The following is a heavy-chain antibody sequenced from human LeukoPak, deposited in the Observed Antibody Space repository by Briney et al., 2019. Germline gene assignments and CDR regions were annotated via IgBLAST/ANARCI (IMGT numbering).Heavy chain of an antibody. CDR3: AKDHGSSDWYYFDY. J-gene: IGHJ4*02. Sequence: GGSLRLSCAASGFTFSTFAMHWVRQAPGKGLEWVAFIHYDGSNNYYADSVKGRFTISRDNSKNTLYLQMNTLRADDTAVYYCAKDHGSSDWYYFDYWGQGTLVTVSS. D-gene: IGHD6-13*01. CDR2: IHYDGSNN. V-gene: IGHV3-30*02. CDR1: GFTFSTFA.